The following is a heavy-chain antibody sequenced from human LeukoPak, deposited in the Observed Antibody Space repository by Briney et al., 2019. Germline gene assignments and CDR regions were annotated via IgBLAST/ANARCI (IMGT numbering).Heavy chain of an antibody. Sequence: GGSLRLSCSASGLTFSSYSMNWVRQAPGKGLEWVGNVNQDGTEKYYMDSVKGRFTISRDNAKNSLYLQMNSLRAEDTAVYYCAREAEDAFDIWGQGTMVTVSS. CDR3: AREAEDAFDI. V-gene: IGHV3-7*01. CDR2: VNQDGTEK. J-gene: IGHJ3*02. CDR1: GLTFSSYS.